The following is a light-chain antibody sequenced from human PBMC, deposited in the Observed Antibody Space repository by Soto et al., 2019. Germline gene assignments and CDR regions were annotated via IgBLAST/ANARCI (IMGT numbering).Light chain of an antibody. V-gene: IGKV3-15*01. CDR2: GAS. CDR1: QSVSSN. CDR3: QQYNNWPPWT. J-gene: IGKJ1*01. Sequence: EIVMTQSPVTLSVSPGERVTLSCRASQSVSSNLAWYQQKPGQAPRLLIYGASTRATGIPARFSGSGSGTEFTLTISSLQSVDFAVYYCQQYNNWPPWTFGQGTKVEIK.